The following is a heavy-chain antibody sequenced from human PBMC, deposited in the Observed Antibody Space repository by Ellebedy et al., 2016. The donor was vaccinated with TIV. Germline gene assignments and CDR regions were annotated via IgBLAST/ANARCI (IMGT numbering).Heavy chain of an antibody. J-gene: IGHJ4*02. CDR2: VRQKVRHYTT. CDR1: GFMVSDYD. CDR3: TAGAQGSGSHDH. V-gene: IGHV3-72*01. D-gene: IGHD2-15*01. Sequence: GESLKISCAASGFMVSDYDMDWVRQAPGKGLEWVGRVRQKVRHYTTEYAAYVKGRFTVSRDDSKNSLYLQMNSLKTEDTALYYCTAGAQGSGSHDHWGQGTLVTVSS.